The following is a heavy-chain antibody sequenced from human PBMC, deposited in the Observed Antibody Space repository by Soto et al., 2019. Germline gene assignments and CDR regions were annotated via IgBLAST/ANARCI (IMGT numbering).Heavy chain of an antibody. CDR1: GGTFSRYT. V-gene: IGHV1-69*02. D-gene: IGHD2-8*02. CDR2: IIPILDIP. J-gene: IGHJ6*02. Sequence: QVQLVQSGAEVKKPGSSVKVSCKASGGTFSRYTFTWVRQAPGQGLEWMGRIIPILDIPHNAQNFQGSVTIPPHKSTSTASMELSSLTSDDTAVYYCASHFTGVLVRGTSPPGGDNYGWDVWGQGATVTVS. CDR3: ASHFTGVLVRGTSPPGGDNYGWDV.